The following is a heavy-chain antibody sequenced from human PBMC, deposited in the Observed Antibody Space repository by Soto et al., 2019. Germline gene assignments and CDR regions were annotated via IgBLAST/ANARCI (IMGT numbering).Heavy chain of an antibody. CDR1: GFTFSSYS. V-gene: IGHV3-21*01. CDR2: INSNRSEK. J-gene: IGHJ4*02. CDR3: ASVGSDDYGEYKDF. Sequence: GGSLILSCAASGFTFSSYSMNWVRQAPGKGLEWVSSINSNRSEKYYVDSVKGRFTISRDNAKNSLYLQMNSLRAEDTAVYYCASVGSDDYGEYKDFWGQGTLVIVSS. D-gene: IGHD4-17*01.